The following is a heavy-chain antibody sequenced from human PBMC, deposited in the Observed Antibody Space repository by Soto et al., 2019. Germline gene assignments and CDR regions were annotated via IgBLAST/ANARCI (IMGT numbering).Heavy chain of an antibody. CDR1: GYTFTNYG. CDR2: ISTHNDNT. J-gene: IGHJ4*02. D-gene: IGHD3-10*01. CDR3: GRGLNYYNPVALDL. Sequence: QVHLVQSGAEVKKPGASVKVSCRPSGYTFTNYGLTWVRQAPGQGLEWVGWISTHNDNTHYAQKLQGRVTLTTATSTTTADLELRRLRSDDTAVYYCGRGLNYYNPVALDLWGQGTLVTVSS. V-gene: IGHV1-18*01.